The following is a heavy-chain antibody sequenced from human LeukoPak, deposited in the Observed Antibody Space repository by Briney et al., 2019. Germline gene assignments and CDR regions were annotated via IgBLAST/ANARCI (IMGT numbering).Heavy chain of an antibody. V-gene: IGHV4-4*09. CDR2: IYTSGST. Sequence: PSETLSLTCTVSGGSISSYYWSWIRQPTGKGLEWIGYIYTSGSTNYNPSLKSRVTISVDTSKNQFSLKLSSVTAADTAVYYCARHSAGYSSSWYWDYWGQGTLVTASS. CDR1: GGSISSYY. D-gene: IGHD6-13*01. CDR3: ARHSAGYSSSWYWDY. J-gene: IGHJ4*02.